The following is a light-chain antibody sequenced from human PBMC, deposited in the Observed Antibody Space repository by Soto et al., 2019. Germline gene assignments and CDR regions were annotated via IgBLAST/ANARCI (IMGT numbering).Light chain of an antibody. Sequence: QSVLTQPASVSGSPGQSITISCTGTSSDVGGYNYVSWYQQHPGKAPKLMIYDVSNRPSGVSNRFSGSKSGNTASLTISGLQAEDEADYYCSSYTSSSTPPVVFGGGTQLTVL. CDR2: DVS. CDR1: SSDVGGYNY. V-gene: IGLV2-14*01. CDR3: SSYTSSSTPPVV. J-gene: IGLJ2*01.